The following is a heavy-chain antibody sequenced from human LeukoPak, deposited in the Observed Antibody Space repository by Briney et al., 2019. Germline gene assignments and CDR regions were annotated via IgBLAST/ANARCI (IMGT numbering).Heavy chain of an antibody. Sequence: GGSLRLPCAASGFTFSSYSMNWVRQAPGKGLEWVSSISSSSSYIYYADSVKGRFTISRDNAKNSLYLQMNSLRAEDTAVYYCATAAGTIPFDYWGQGTLVTVSS. CDR2: ISSSSSYI. D-gene: IGHD6-13*01. V-gene: IGHV3-21*01. CDR1: GFTFSSYS. J-gene: IGHJ4*02. CDR3: ATAAGTIPFDY.